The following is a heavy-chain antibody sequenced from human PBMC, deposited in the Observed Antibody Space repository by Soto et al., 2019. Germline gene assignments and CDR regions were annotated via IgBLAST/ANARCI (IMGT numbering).Heavy chain of an antibody. CDR1: GYTFTSYY. J-gene: IGHJ4*02. CDR3: ARGGTYYDILTGYFFDY. Sequence: ASVKVSCKASGYTFTSYYMHWVRQAPGHGLEWMGIINPSGGSTSYAQKFQGRVTMTRDTSTSTVYMELSSLRSEDTAVYYCARGGTYYDILTGYFFDYWGQGTLVTVSS. D-gene: IGHD3-9*01. CDR2: INPSGGST. V-gene: IGHV1-46*01.